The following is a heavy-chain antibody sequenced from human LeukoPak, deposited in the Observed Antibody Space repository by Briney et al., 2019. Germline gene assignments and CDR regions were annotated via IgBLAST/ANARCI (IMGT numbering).Heavy chain of an antibody. CDR2: IYTSGST. D-gene: IGHD3-3*01. CDR3: ARVEEYDYYYYMDV. V-gene: IGHV4-4*07. Sequence: SETLSLTCTVSGGSISSYHWSWIRQPAGKGLEWIGRIYTSGSTNYNPSLKSRVTMSVDTSKNQFSLNLNSVTAADTAVYYCARVEEYDYYYYMDVWGKGTTVTISS. CDR1: GGSISSYH. J-gene: IGHJ6*03.